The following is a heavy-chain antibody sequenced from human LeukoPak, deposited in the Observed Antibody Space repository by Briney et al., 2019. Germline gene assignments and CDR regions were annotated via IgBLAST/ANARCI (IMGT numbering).Heavy chain of an antibody. V-gene: IGHV4-34*01. D-gene: IGHD6-13*01. Sequence: SETLSLTCAVYGESFSGYYWSWIRQPPGKGLEWIGEINHSGSTNYNPSLKSRVTISVDTSKNQFSLKLSSVTAADTAVYYCARARTGYSSSWYMSWFDPWGQGTLVTVSS. CDR3: ARARTGYSSSWYMSWFDP. CDR2: INHSGST. J-gene: IGHJ5*02. CDR1: GESFSGYY.